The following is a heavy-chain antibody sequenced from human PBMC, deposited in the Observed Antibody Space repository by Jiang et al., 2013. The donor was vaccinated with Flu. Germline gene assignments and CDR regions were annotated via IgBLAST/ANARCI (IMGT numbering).Heavy chain of an antibody. CDR2: IYTSGST. V-gene: IGHV4-4*07. Sequence: GLVKPSETLSLTCTVSGGSISTYYWSWIRQPAGKGLEWIGRIYTSGSTNYNPSLESRVTMSVDTSKNQFSLKLSSVTAADTAVYYCARDVHPTDYYLYAFDIWGQGTMVTVSS. J-gene: IGHJ3*02. CDR1: GGSISTYY. CDR3: ARDVHPTDYYLYAFDI. D-gene: IGHD3-9*01.